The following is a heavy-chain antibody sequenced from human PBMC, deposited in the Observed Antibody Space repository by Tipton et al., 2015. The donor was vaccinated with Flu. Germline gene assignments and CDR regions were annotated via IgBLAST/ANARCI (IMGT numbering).Heavy chain of an antibody. CDR1: SGSIRSTNYF. CDR2: VYPSGTT. CDR3: ARGVYGDDGAFDI. D-gene: IGHD4-17*01. J-gene: IGHJ3*02. V-gene: IGHV4-39*01. Sequence: TLSLTCTVSSGSIRSTNYFCAWIRQPPGKRLELIGSVYPSGTTYYNPSLKSRVTISVDTSKSQSSLKLRSVTAADTAVYYCARGVYGDDGAFDIWGRGTMVTVSS.